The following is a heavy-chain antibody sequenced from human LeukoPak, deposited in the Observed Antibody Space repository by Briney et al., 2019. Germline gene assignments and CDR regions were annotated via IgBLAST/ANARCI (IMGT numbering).Heavy chain of an antibody. CDR3: AKVAAGTLIDV. J-gene: IGHJ6*02. CDR2: ISTTGADT. V-gene: IGHV3-23*01. Sequence: GGSLRLSCAASGFRLSNFAMHWVRQAPGQGLEWVSGISTTGADTYYADSVKGRLTVSRDNFKNTLYLRMNSLRAEDTAIYYCAKVAAGTLIDVWGQGTTVIVSS. D-gene: IGHD1/OR15-1a*01. CDR1: GFRLSNFA.